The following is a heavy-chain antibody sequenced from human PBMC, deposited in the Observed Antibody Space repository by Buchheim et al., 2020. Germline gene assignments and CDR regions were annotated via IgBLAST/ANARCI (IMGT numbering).Heavy chain of an antibody. CDR1: GYSFTNYW. Sequence: EVQLVQSGAEVKKPGESLEISCKPSGYSFTNYWIAWVRQMPGKGLEWMSMIYPGDSSTKYSPSFQGQVTISADKSLSTALPQWSSLKASDTATYFCARARGYCSSASCYDFDYWGQGT. CDR3: ARARGYCSSASCYDFDY. V-gene: IGHV5-51*01. CDR2: IYPGDSST. J-gene: IGHJ4*02. D-gene: IGHD2-2*01.